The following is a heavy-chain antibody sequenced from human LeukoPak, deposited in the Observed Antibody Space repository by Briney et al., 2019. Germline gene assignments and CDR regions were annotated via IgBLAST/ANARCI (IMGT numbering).Heavy chain of an antibody. D-gene: IGHD6-25*01. J-gene: IGHJ4*02. CDR1: GFTFSNYA. CDR2: ISGGGGST. CDR3: ANYSPSGIAAAGSEY. Sequence: GGSLRLSCAASGFTFSNYAISWVRQAPGKGLEWVSTISGGGGSTYYADSVKGRFTISRDNSKNTLYLQMNSLRAEDTAVYYCANYSPSGIAAAGSEYWGQGTLVTVSS. V-gene: IGHV3-23*01.